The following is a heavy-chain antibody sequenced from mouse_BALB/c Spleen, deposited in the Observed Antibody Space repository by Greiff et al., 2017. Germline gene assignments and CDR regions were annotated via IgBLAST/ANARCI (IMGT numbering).Heavy chain of an antibody. Sequence: EVHLVESGGGLVKPGGSLKLSCAASGFTFSDYYMYWVRQTPEKRLEWVATISDGGSYTYYPDSVKGRFTISRDNAKNNLYLQMSSLKSEDTAMYYCAREHATASFAYWGQGTLVTVSA. CDR2: ISDGGSYT. CDR3: AREHATASFAY. CDR1: GFTFSDYY. V-gene: IGHV5-4*02. J-gene: IGHJ3*01. D-gene: IGHD1-2*01.